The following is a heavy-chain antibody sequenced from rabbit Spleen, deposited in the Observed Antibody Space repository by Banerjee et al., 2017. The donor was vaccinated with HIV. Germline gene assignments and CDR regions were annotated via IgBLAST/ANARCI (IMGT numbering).Heavy chain of an antibody. Sequence: QEQLVESGGGLVQPEGSLTLTCTASGFSFSNKAVMCWVRQAPGKGLEWIACIAGSSSGFTYSATWAKGRFTCSKTSSTTVTLQMTSLTVADTATYFCARDLVAVIGWNFSLWGPGTLVTVS. J-gene: IGHJ4*01. CDR3: ARDLVAVIGWNFSL. D-gene: IGHD1-1*01. CDR2: IAGSSSGFT. CDR1: GFSFSNKAV. V-gene: IGHV1S45*01.